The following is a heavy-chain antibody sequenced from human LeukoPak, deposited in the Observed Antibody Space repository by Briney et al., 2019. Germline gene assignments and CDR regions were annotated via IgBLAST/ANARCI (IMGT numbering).Heavy chain of an antibody. V-gene: IGHV1-69*01. Sequence: SVKVSCKAPGGTFSSYAISWVRQAPGQGLEWMGGIIPILGTANYAQKFQGRVTITADESTSTAYMELSSLRSEDTAVYYCARAPIAAAGTNNWFDPWGQGTLVTVSS. D-gene: IGHD6-13*01. CDR1: GGTFSSYA. CDR3: ARAPIAAAGTNNWFDP. J-gene: IGHJ5*02. CDR2: IIPILGTA.